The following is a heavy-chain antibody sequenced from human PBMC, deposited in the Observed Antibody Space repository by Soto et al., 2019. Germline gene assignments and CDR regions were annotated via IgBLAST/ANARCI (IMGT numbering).Heavy chain of an antibody. CDR3: ARTDYGDYDNWFDP. J-gene: IGHJ5*02. D-gene: IGHD4-17*01. CDR1: GGTFSSYT. Sequence: QVQLVQSGAEVKKPGSSVKVSCKASGGTFSSYTISWVRQAPGQGLEWMGRIISILGIANYAQKFQGRVTITADKSTSTAYMELSSLRSEDTAVYYCARTDYGDYDNWFDPWGQGTLVTVSS. CDR2: IISILGIA. V-gene: IGHV1-69*02.